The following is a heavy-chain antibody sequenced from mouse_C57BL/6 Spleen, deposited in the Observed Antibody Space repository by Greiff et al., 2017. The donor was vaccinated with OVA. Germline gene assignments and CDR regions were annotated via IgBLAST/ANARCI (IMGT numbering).Heavy chain of an antibody. CDR3: ARPLNYYGSSYWYFDV. CDR2: IDPSDSYT. D-gene: IGHD1-1*01. CDR1: GYTFTSYW. V-gene: IGHV1-69*01. J-gene: IGHJ1*03. Sequence: QVQLQQSGAELVMPGASVKLSCKASGYTFTSYWMHWVKQRPGQGLEWIGEIDPSDSYTNYNQKFKGKSTLTVDKSSSTAYMQLSSLTSEDSAVYYCARPLNYYGSSYWYFDVWGTGTTVTVSS.